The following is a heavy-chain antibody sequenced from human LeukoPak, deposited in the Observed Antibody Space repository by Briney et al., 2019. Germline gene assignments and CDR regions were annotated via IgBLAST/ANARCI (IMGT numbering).Heavy chain of an antibody. Sequence: PSETLSLTCTVSGGSISSYYWSWIRQPPGKGLEWIGYIYYSGSTNYNPSLKSRVTISVDTSKNQFSLKLSSVTAADTAVYYCARVYSPTYYYDSSGYYIDYWGQGTLVTVSS. CDR3: ARVYSPTYYYDSSGYYIDY. D-gene: IGHD3-22*01. CDR2: IYYSGST. J-gene: IGHJ4*02. CDR1: GGSISSYY. V-gene: IGHV4-59*01.